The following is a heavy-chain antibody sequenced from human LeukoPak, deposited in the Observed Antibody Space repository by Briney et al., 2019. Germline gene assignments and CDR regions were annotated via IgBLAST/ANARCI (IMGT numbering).Heavy chain of an antibody. D-gene: IGHD3-3*01. V-gene: IGHV3-23*01. Sequence: QAGGSLRLSCAASGFTFSIYAMSWVRQAPGKGLEWLSVISNTGGTTYSADSVKGRFTISRDNSKNTVYLQMNSLRAEDTAVYYCAKDTVSYDFWSGYPGVVAFAFWGQGTMVTVSS. J-gene: IGHJ3*01. CDR2: ISNTGGTT. CDR1: GFTFSIYA. CDR3: AKDTVSYDFWSGYPGVVAFAF.